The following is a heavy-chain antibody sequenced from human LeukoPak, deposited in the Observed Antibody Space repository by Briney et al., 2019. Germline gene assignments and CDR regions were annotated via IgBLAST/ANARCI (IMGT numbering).Heavy chain of an antibody. D-gene: IGHD2-15*01. CDR1: GYTFNSYG. CDR3: ARDLPLRPYCSGGTCSTHYWFDP. V-gene: IGHV1-18*01. Sequence: ASVKVSCKASGYTFNSYGISWVRQAPGQGLEWMGWISASNGNTSYTQKLQARVTMTTDTSTSTAYMELRSLRSDDPAVFYCARDLPLRPYCSGGTCSTHYWFDPWGQGTLVTVSS. CDR2: ISASNGNT. J-gene: IGHJ5*02.